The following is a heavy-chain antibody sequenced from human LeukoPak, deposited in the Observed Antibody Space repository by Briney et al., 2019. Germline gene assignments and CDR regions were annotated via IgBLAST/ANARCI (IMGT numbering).Heavy chain of an antibody. CDR2: VYSNGGT. CDR3: ARHPRGAWYFDY. J-gene: IGHJ4*02. D-gene: IGHD4/OR15-4a*01. CDR1: GGSTNDYY. Sequence: SETLSLTCGVSGGSTNDYYWSWLRQPPGQGLEWIGYVYSNGGTNYNPSLKSRVTISVDTSRDQFFLKLNYVTAADTAVYYCARHPRGAWYFDYWGQGSLVTVSS. V-gene: IGHV4-59*08.